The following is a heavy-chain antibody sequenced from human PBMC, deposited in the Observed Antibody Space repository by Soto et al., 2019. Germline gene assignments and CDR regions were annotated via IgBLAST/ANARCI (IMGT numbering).Heavy chain of an antibody. V-gene: IGHV1-69*01. CDR2: IIPILCTA. CDR3: ARYSAVLMVDKSPLYYFYGMDV. Sequence: QVQLVQSGAEVKKPGSSVKVSCKASGGTFSSYAISWVRQAPGQGLEWMGGIIPILCTANYAQKFQGRVTITADESTSTAYMGLSSLRSEDTAVYYCARYSAVLMVDKSPLYYFYGMDVWGQGTTVTVSS. CDR1: GGTFSSYA. J-gene: IGHJ6*02. D-gene: IGHD2-8*01.